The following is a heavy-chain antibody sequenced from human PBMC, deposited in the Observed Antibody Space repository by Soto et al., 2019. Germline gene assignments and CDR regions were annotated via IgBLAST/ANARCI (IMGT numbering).Heavy chain of an antibody. J-gene: IGHJ3*02. V-gene: IGHV3-23*01. Sequence: EVQLLESGGGLVQPGGSLRLSCAASGFTFSSYAMSWVRQAPGKGLEWVSAVSGSGGSTYYADSVKGRFTISRDNSKNTLYLQMNSLRAEDTAVYYCAKSLGQKYYAFWSGYPSDAFDIWGQGTMVTVSS. D-gene: IGHD3-3*01. CDR3: AKSLGQKYYAFWSGYPSDAFDI. CDR2: VSGSGGST. CDR1: GFTFSSYA.